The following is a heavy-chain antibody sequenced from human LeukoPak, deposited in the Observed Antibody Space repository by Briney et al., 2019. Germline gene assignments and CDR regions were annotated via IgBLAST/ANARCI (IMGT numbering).Heavy chain of an antibody. CDR2: IYYSGST. CDR1: GDSIGGSNYY. CDR3: TRHLSGSSCFDY. D-gene: IGHD6-13*01. Sequence: SETLSLTCTVSGDSIGGSNYYWGWIRQPPGKGLEWIAGIYYSGSTYYNPSLKSRVTISVDTSKNQFSVKVTSVTAADTVVYFCTRHLSGSSCFDYWGQGILVTVSS. V-gene: IGHV4-39*01. J-gene: IGHJ4*02.